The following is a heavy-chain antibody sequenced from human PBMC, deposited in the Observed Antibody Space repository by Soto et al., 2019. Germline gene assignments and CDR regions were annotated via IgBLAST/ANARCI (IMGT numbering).Heavy chain of an antibody. J-gene: IGHJ6*02. CDR2: IYYSGST. CDR1: GGSISSYY. Sequence: SETLSLTCTVSGGSISSYYWSLIRQPPGKGLEWIVYIYYSGSTNYNPSLKSRVTISVDTSKNQFSLKLSSVTAADTAVYYCARAPLAMDVWGQGTTVTVSS. D-gene: IGHD6-13*01. CDR3: ARAPLAMDV. V-gene: IGHV4-59*01.